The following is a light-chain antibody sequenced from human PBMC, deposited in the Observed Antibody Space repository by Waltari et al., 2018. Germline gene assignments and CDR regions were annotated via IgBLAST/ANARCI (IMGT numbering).Light chain of an antibody. CDR2: AAS. CDR1: QSVGSN. Sequence: DIVMTQSPATLSVSPGERATLSCRASQSVGSNLAWYQQKPGQALRLLIFAASRRATGIPARFSGSGSGTECTLTIGSLQSEDFAVYYCQQYNNWPPYTFGQGTKLEIK. J-gene: IGKJ2*01. V-gene: IGKV3-15*01. CDR3: QQYNNWPPYT.